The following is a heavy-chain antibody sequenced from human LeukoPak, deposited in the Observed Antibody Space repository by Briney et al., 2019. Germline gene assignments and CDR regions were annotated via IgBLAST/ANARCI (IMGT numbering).Heavy chain of an antibody. CDR2: ISSSSSYI. V-gene: IGHV3-21*01. CDR3: ARRGARRGGAFDI. J-gene: IGHJ3*02. D-gene: IGHD3-16*01. CDR1: GFTFSTYT. Sequence: PGGSLRLSCAASGFTFSTYTTNWVRQAPGKRLEWVSSISSSSSYIYYADSVKGRFTISRDNAKNSLYLQRNSLRAEDTALYYCARRGARRGGAFDICGQGTMVTVSS.